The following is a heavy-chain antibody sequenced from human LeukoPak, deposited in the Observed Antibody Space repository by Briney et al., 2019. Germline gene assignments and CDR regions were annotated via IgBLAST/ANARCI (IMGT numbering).Heavy chain of an antibody. CDR3: ARDRPLADYDILTGYRSGDWFDP. CDR2: INPNSGGT. Sequence: ASVKVSCTASGYTFTGYYMHWVRQAPGQGLEWMGWINPNSGGTNYAQKFQGRVTMTRDTSISTAYMELSRLRSDDTAVYYCARDRPLADYDILTGYRSGDWFDPWGQGTLVTVSS. D-gene: IGHD3-9*01. CDR1: GYTFTGYY. V-gene: IGHV1-2*02. J-gene: IGHJ5*02.